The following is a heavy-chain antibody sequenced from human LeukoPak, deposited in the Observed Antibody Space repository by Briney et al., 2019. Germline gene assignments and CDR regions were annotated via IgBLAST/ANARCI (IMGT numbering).Heavy chain of an antibody. Sequence: GGSLRLSCAASGFTVSSNYMSWVRQAPGKGLEWVSVIYSGGSTYYADSVKGRFTISRDNSKNTLYLQMNSLRAEDTAVYYCAKDRSKAYYGDEFDHWGQGTLVTVSS. CDR2: IYSGGST. D-gene: IGHD4-17*01. CDR1: GFTVSSNY. V-gene: IGHV3-66*02. J-gene: IGHJ4*02. CDR3: AKDRSKAYYGDEFDH.